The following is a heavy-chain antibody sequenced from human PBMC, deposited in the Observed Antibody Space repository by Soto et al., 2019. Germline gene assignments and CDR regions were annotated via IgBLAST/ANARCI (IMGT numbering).Heavy chain of an antibody. CDR2: INSDGSST. D-gene: IGHD3-22*01. Sequence: GGSLRLSCAASGFTFSTNWMHWVRQAPGKGLVWVSRINSDGSSTSYADSVKGRFTVSRDNAKSTLYLQMNSLRAEDTAVYFCARGDGDYYDGNGYLGRHWGQGTLVTVSS. CDR1: GFTFSTNW. V-gene: IGHV3-74*01. J-gene: IGHJ4*02. CDR3: ARGDGDYYDGNGYLGRH.